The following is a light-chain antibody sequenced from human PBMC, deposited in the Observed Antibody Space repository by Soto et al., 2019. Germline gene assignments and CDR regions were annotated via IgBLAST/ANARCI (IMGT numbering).Light chain of an antibody. CDR1: SSNIESNT. J-gene: IGLJ1*01. CDR3: LAWDDSLNGNL. V-gene: IGLV1-44*01. CDR2: TND. Sequence: QSALTQPPSASGTPGQRVTISCSGSSSNIESNTVYWYQQLPGMAPRLLIHTNDRRPSGVPDRFSGSKSGTSASLAISGLQSEDEADYYCLAWDDSLNGNLFGTGTKVTAL.